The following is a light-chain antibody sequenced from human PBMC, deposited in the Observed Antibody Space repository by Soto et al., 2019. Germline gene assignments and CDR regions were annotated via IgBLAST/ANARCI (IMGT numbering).Light chain of an antibody. CDR2: GAS. CDR1: RTVIRNN. CDR3: QQYKSWPPIT. V-gene: IGKV3-15*01. Sequence: EIVMTQSPATLSLSPGERATLSCRASRTVIRNNLAWHQQKPGQAPRLLIHGASTRATGIPARFSGSGSGTEFTLTISSLQSEDSAIYYCQQYKSWPPITFGQGTRLEIK. J-gene: IGKJ5*01.